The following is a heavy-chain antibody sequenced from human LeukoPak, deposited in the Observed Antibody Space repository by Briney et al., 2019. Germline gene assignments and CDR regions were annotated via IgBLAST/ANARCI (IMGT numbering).Heavy chain of an antibody. D-gene: IGHD5-12*01. J-gene: IGHJ3*02. CDR1: RFTFSRYW. Sequence: GGSLRLSCAASRFTFSRYWMSWVRQAPGKGLEWVANIKQDGSEKYYVDSVKGRFTISRDNAKNSLSLQMNSLSAEDTAVYYCVRELVPQSINSGYDSFHIWGQGTMVTVSS. CDR3: VRELVPQSINSGYDSFHI. V-gene: IGHV3-7*01. CDR2: IKQDGSEK.